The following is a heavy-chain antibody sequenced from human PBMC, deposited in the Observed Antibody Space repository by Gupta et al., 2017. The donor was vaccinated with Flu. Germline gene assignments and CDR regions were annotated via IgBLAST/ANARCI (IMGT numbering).Heavy chain of an antibody. Sequence: WIRQPPGKGLEWIGSIYYSGSTYYNPSLKSRVTISVDTSKNQFSLKLSSVTAADTAVYYCARPRYYYYYMDVWGKGTTVTVSS. CDR3: ARPRYYYYYMDV. CDR2: IYYSGST. J-gene: IGHJ6*03. V-gene: IGHV4-39*01.